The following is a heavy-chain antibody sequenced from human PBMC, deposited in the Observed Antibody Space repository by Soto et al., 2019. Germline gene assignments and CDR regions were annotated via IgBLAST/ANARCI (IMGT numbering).Heavy chain of an antibody. CDR1: GFTFSSYG. D-gene: IGHD3-9*01. CDR2: ISYDGSNK. Sequence: GGSLRLSCAASGFTFSSYGMHWVRQAPGKGLEWVAVISYDGSNKYYADSVKGRFTISRDNSKNTLYLQMNSLRAEDTAVYYCAKGGPYDILTGYYVYWGQGTLVTVSS. V-gene: IGHV3-30*18. CDR3: AKGGPYDILTGYYVY. J-gene: IGHJ4*02.